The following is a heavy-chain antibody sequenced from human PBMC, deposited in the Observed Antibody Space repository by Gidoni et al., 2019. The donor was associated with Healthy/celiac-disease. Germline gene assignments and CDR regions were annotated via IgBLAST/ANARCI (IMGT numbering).Heavy chain of an antibody. J-gene: IGHJ4*02. CDR3: TRAPFGVVIRPAGY. CDR2: IRRKAYGGTT. D-gene: IGHD3-3*01. Sequence: EVQLLESGGGLVQPGRALSLACTASGFTVADSAMSWFRQAPGQGLGWVGFIRRKAYGGTTECAASVKGRFTISRDESESIAYLQMDSLRAEDTAVYYCTRAPFGVVIRPAGYWGQGTLVTVSS. V-gene: IGHV3-49*03. CDR1: GFTVADSA.